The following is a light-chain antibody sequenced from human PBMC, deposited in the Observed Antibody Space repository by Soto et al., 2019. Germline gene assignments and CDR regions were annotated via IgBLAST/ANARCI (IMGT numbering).Light chain of an antibody. CDR1: QSVSSN. CDR2: GAS. V-gene: IGKV3-15*01. CDR3: QQYNNWPLT. J-gene: IGKJ4*01. Sequence: EIVMTQSPATLSVSPGERATLSCRASQSVSSNLAWYQQKPGQAPRLLIYGASTRGTGIPARFSGSGSGTEFTLTLSSLQSEDFAVYYCQQYNNWPLTFGGGTKVEIK.